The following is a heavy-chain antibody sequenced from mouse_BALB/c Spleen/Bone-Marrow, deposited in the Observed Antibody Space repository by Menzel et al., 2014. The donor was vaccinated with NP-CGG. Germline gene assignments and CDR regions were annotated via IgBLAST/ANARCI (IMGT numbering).Heavy chain of an antibody. D-gene: IGHD2-13*01. CDR3: ADGDSFAY. V-gene: IGHV5-6-5*01. CDR2: IYSGGSI. CDR1: GFTFSSYA. Sequence: EVQLQQSGGGLVKSGGSLKLSCAASGFTFSSYAMSWVRQTPEKGLEWVASIYSGGSIYYPDSVKGRFTISRDNARNILYLQMSSLRSEDTAMYYCADGDSFAYWGQGTLVTVSA. J-gene: IGHJ3*01.